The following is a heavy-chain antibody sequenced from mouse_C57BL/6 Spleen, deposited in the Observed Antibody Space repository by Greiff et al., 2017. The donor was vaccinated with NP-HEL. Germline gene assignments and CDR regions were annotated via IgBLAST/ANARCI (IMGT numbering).Heavy chain of an antibody. V-gene: IGHV1-15*01. J-gene: IGHJ4*01. CDR2: IDPETGGT. D-gene: IGHD2-4*01. Sequence: VQLQQSGAELVRPGASVTLSCKASGYTFTDYEMHWVKQTPVHGLEWIGAIDPETGGTAYNQKFKGKAILTADKSSSTAYMELRSLTSEDSAVYYGTRRSYDYDVGDAMDYWGQGTSVTVSS. CDR3: TRRSYDYDVGDAMDY. CDR1: GYTFTDYE.